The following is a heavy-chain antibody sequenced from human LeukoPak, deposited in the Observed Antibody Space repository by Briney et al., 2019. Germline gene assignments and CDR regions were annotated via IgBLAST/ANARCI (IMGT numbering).Heavy chain of an antibody. Sequence: ASVKVSCKASGYTFTGYYMHWVRQAPGQGLEWMGWINPNSGGTNYAQKFQGRVTMTRDTYISTAYMELSRLRSDDTAVYYCARDKPDIVVVPAAMDYWGQGTLVTVSS. CDR2: INPNSGGT. V-gene: IGHV1-2*02. D-gene: IGHD2-2*01. CDR3: ARDKPDIVVVPAAMDY. J-gene: IGHJ4*02. CDR1: GYTFTGYY.